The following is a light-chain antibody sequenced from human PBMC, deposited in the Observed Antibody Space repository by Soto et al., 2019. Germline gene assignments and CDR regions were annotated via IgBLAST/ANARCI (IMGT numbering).Light chain of an antibody. J-gene: IGLJ1*01. CDR1: SSNIGANSD. V-gene: IGLV1-40*01. CDR2: GNS. CDR3: QSYDSSLCGVNV. Sequence: QSVLTQPPSVSGAPGQRVTISCTGSSSNIGANSDVHWYQQLAGATPKLLIYGNSNRPSGVSDRVSGSKSGTSASLAITGLQAEDEADYYCQSYDSSLCGVNVFGTGTKLTVL.